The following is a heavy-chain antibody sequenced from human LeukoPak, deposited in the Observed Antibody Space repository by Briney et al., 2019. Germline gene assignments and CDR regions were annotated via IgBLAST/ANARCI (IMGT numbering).Heavy chain of an antibody. D-gene: IGHD3-10*01. CDR1: GFTYSSYS. CDR3: PRDSLGTYYYAGGAFDI. CDR2: ISSSSSYI. V-gene: IGHV3-21*01. Sequence: PGGSLRLSCAASGFTYSSYSMNWVRQAPGKGLEWVSSISSSSSYIYYADSVKGRFTISRDNAKNSLYLQMNSLRAEDTAVYYCPRDSLGTYYYAGGAFDIWGQGTMVTVSP. J-gene: IGHJ3*02.